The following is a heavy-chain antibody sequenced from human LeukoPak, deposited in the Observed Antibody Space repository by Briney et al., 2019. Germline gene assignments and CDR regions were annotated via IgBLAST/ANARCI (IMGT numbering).Heavy chain of an antibody. Sequence: HPGGSLRLSCAASGFTFSSYGMHWIRQAPGKGLEWVAVIWSDGYKKYYAESVKGRFTVSRDTSKNTLYLQMDSLRAEDTAVYYRARDDDTSGHYSYFQHWGQGTLVTVSS. J-gene: IGHJ1*01. D-gene: IGHD3-22*01. CDR2: IWSDGYKK. V-gene: IGHV3-33*01. CDR1: GFTFSSYG. CDR3: ARDDDTSGHYSYFQH.